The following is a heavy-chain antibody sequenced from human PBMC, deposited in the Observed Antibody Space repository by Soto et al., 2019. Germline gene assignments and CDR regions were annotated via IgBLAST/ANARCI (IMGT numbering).Heavy chain of an antibody. Sequence: EVQLVESGGGLVQPGGSLRLSCAVSGFTFANHWMHWVRQAPGKGLEWVSRMNSDGSTTDYADSVQGRFTISRDNSKNTLSLQMSSLTADDTAIYYCVREGRGSFDFWGRGTMVTVSS. CDR1: GFTFANHW. CDR3: VREGRGSFDF. J-gene: IGHJ3*01. CDR2: MNSDGSTT. V-gene: IGHV3-74*01. D-gene: IGHD5-12*01.